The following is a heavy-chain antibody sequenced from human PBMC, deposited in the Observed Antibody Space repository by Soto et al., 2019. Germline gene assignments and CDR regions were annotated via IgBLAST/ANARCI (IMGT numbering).Heavy chain of an antibody. CDR2: ISGSGGST. Sequence: EVQLLESGGGLVQPGGSLRLSCAASGFTFSSYAMSWVRQAPGKGLEWVSAISGSGGSTYYADSVKGRFTISRDNSKNTLYLQMNSLRAEDTAVYYCAKGMHSGSYYTFFSSHFDYWGQGTLVTVSS. J-gene: IGHJ4*02. CDR1: GFTFSSYA. CDR3: AKGMHSGSYYTFFSSHFDY. D-gene: IGHD3-10*01. V-gene: IGHV3-23*01.